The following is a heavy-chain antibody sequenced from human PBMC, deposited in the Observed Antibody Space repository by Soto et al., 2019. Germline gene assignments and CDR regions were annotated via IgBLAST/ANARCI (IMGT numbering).Heavy chain of an antibody. CDR2: ISYDGYLK. V-gene: IGHV3-30*18. CDR3: AKDFKVSGSHYGTLNYYYGMDV. Sequence: QVQLVESGGGVVQPGRSLRLSCAASGFTFSTYGMQWVRQAPGKGLEWVAVISYDGYLKYYVDAVKGRFTVARDNSKNTLFPEMNSLRVDDTAVYFCAKDFKVSGSHYGTLNYYYGMDVRGQGTTVTVSS. CDR1: GFTFSTYG. J-gene: IGHJ6*02. D-gene: IGHD3-10*01.